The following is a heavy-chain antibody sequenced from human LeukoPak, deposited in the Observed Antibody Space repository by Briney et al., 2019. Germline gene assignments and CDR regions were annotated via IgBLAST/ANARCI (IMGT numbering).Heavy chain of an antibody. Sequence: GGSLRLSCAASGFTFTSYNMNWVRQSPGKGLEWVSSISSSSSYIYYADSVKGRFTISRDNAKNSLYLQMNSLRAEDTAVYYCAELGITMIGGVWGKGTTVTISS. CDR1: GFTFTSYN. CDR2: ISSSSSYI. D-gene: IGHD3-10*02. V-gene: IGHV3-21*01. CDR3: AELGITMIGGV. J-gene: IGHJ6*04.